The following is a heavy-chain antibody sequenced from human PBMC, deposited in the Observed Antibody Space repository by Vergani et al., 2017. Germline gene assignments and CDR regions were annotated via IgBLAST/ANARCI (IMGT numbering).Heavy chain of an antibody. D-gene: IGHD3-22*01. V-gene: IGHV3-30-3*01. CDR1: GFTFSSYA. CDR3: ARALSSGYYTFDI. Sequence: QVQLVESGGGVVQPGRSLRLSCAASGFTFSSYAMHWVRQAPGKGLEWVAVISYDGSNKYYADSVKRRFTISRDNSKKMLYLQMNSLRAEDTAVYYCARALSSGYYTFDIWGQGTMVTVSS. J-gene: IGHJ3*02. CDR2: ISYDGSNK.